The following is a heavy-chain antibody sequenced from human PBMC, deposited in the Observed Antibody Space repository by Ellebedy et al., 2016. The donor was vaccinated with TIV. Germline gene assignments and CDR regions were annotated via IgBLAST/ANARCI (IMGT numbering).Heavy chain of an antibody. CDR1: GFTFSGSA. CDR2: IRSKANNYAT. Sequence: GESLKISXAASGFTFSGSAVHWVRQASGKGLEWVGRIRSKANNYATAYAASVKGRFIISRDDSKNTGYLQMNSLKVEDSAVYYCTREGLRLDWGQGTLVTVSS. J-gene: IGHJ4*02. V-gene: IGHV3-73*01. CDR3: TREGLRLD. D-gene: IGHD3-16*01.